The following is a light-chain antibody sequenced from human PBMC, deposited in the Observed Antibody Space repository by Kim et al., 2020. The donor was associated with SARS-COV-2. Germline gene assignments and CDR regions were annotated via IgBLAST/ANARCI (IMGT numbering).Light chain of an antibody. CDR3: SSYTRSHSYV. Sequence: SISVSCTGTSSDIGVHNIVSWYQQHPGKAPKLIIYDVAKRPSGISNRFAGSKSGNTASLTISGLQAEDEADYYCSSYTRSHSYVFGTGTKVTVL. CDR2: DVA. CDR1: SSDIGVHNI. J-gene: IGLJ1*01. V-gene: IGLV2-14*04.